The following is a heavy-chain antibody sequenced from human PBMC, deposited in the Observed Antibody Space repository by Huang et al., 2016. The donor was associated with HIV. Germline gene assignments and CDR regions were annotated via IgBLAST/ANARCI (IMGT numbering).Heavy chain of an antibody. V-gene: IGHV1-18*01. CDR1: GYNFNSYA. CDR3: ARDQGTMHLDY. Sequence: QVRLVQSGPEMKKPGASVKVSCKASGYNFNSYAISWVRQARGHRPEWMGWISPYNGNTDYRQKFQGRITLTTDTSTGTFYMELRSLRSDDTAVYYCARDQGTMHLDYWGQGTLVTVSS. CDR2: ISPYNGNT. J-gene: IGHJ4*02.